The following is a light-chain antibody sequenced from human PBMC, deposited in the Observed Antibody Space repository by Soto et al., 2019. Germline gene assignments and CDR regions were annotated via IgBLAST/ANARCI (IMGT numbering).Light chain of an antibody. CDR1: SSDVGSYKF. Sequence: QSALTQPASVSGSPGQSITISCTGTSSDVGSYKFVSWYQQHPGKAPKLMIYEGSKRPSGVSNRFSGSKSGNTASLTISGLQAEDEADYYCCSYAGRSTWVFGTGTKLTVL. CDR2: EGS. J-gene: IGLJ1*01. V-gene: IGLV2-23*01. CDR3: CSYAGRSTWV.